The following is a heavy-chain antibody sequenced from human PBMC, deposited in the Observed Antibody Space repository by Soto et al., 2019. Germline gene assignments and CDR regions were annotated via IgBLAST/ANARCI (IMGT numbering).Heavy chain of an antibody. D-gene: IGHD6-13*01. Sequence: PPETLSLTCTVSGGSISSYYWSWIRQPPGKGLEWIGYIYYSGSTNYNPSLKSRVTISVDTSKNQFSLKLSSVTAADTAVYYCARWHGYSSSWDTASDAFDIWGQGTMVTVSS. CDR2: IYYSGST. CDR1: GGSISSYY. CDR3: ARWHGYSSSWDTASDAFDI. V-gene: IGHV4-59*01. J-gene: IGHJ3*02.